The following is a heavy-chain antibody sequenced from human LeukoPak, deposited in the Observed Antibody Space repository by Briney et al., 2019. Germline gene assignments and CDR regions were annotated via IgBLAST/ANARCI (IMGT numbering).Heavy chain of an antibody. J-gene: IGHJ6*02. Sequence: GGSLRLSCAASGFTFSSYAMSWVRQAPGKGLEWVSAISGSGGSTYYADSVKGRFTISRDSSKNTLYLQMNSLRAEDTAVYYCAKDTGDSSGSQPDYYYYGMDVWGQGTTVTVSS. V-gene: IGHV3-23*01. CDR3: AKDTGDSSGSQPDYYYYGMDV. CDR1: GFTFSSYA. D-gene: IGHD6-19*01. CDR2: ISGSGGST.